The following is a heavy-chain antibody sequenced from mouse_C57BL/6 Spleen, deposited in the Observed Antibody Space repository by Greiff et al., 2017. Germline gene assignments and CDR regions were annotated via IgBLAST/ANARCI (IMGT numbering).Heavy chain of an antibody. CDR1: GYTFTSYW. CDR2: IYPGSGST. J-gene: IGHJ3*01. V-gene: IGHV1-55*01. D-gene: IGHD2-4*01. Sequence: VQLQQPGAELVKPGASVKMSCKASGYTFTSYWITWVKQRPGQGLEWIGDIYPGSGSTNYNEKFKSKATLTVDTSSSTAYMQLSSLTSEDSAVYSCAGTGYDYDGSFAYWGQGTLVTVSA. CDR3: AGTGYDYDGSFAY.